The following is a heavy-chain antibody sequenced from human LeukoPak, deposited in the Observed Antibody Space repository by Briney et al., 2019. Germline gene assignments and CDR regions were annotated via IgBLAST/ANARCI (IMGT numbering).Heavy chain of an antibody. J-gene: IGHJ3*02. V-gene: IGHV4-59*08. CDR3: ARLDSVVVVAATDAFDI. CDR2: IYYSGST. CDR1: GGSISSYY. Sequence: SETLSLTCTVSGGSISSYYWSWIRQPPGEGLEWIGYIYYSGSTNYNPSLKSRVTISVDTSKNQFSLKLSSVTAADTAVYYCARLDSVVVVAATDAFDIWGQGTMVTVSS. D-gene: IGHD2-15*01.